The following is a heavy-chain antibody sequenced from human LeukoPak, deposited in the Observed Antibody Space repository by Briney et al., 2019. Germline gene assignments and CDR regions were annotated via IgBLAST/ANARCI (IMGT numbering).Heavy chain of an antibody. D-gene: IGHD2-15*01. V-gene: IGHV5-51*01. CDR2: IYPGDSDT. CDR1: GFSFTSYW. Sequence: GESLKISCKGSGFSFTSYWIGWVRQMPGKGLEWMGIIYPGDSDTRYSPSFQGQVTISADKSISTAYLQWSSLKASDTAMYYCARALYCSGGGCYLDYYYYMDVWGKGTTVTVSS. J-gene: IGHJ6*03. CDR3: ARALYCSGGGCYLDYYYYMDV.